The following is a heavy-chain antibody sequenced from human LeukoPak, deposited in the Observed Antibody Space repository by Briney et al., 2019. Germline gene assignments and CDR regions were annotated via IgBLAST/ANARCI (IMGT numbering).Heavy chain of an antibody. CDR1: GGSFSGYY. J-gene: IGHJ3*02. Sequence: SETLSLTCAVYGGSFSGYYWSWIRQPPGKGLEWIGEINHSGSTNYNPALKSRVTISVDTSKNKFSLKLSSVCAADTAVYYCARHANYHSYPGDFDIWGHGTMVTVSS. D-gene: IGHD4/OR15-4a*01. V-gene: IGHV4-34*01. CDR2: INHSGST. CDR3: ARHANYHSYPGDFDI.